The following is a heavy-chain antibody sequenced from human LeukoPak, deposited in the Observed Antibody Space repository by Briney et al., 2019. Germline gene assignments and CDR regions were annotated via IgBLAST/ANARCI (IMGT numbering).Heavy chain of an antibody. CDR3: AREGNWATPGAFDI. CDR1: GGSISSYY. D-gene: IGHD7-27*01. V-gene: IGHV4-59*01. CDR2: IYYSGST. J-gene: IGHJ3*02. Sequence: SETLSLTCTVSGGSISSYYWSWIRQPPGKGLEWIGYIYYSGSTNYNPSLKSRVTISVDTSKNQFSLKLSSVTAADTAVYYCAREGNWATPGAFDIWGQGTMVTVSS.